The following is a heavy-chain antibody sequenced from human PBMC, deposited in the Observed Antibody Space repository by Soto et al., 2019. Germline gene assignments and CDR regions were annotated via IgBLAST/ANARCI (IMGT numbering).Heavy chain of an antibody. J-gene: IGHJ5*02. CDR1: GGSISSSSYY. V-gene: IGHV4-39*01. CDR3: ARHVFKRTLSP. CDR2: IYYSGST. Sequence: PSETLSLTCTVSGGSISSSSYYWGWIRQPPGKGLEWIGSIYYSGSTYYNPSLKSRVTISVDTSKNQFSLKLSSVTAADTAVYYCARHVFKRTLSPWGQGTLVTVSS.